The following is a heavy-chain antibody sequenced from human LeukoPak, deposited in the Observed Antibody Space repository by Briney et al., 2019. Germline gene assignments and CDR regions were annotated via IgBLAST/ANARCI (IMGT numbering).Heavy chain of an antibody. V-gene: IGHV4-61*01. CDR2: IYYSGST. CDR1: GGSVSSGSYY. J-gene: IGHJ4*02. CDR3: ARGKLGDGYNYGLDY. Sequence: SETLSLTCTVSGGSVSSGSYYWSWIRQPPGKGLGWIGYIYYSGSTNYNPSLKSRVTISVDTSKNQFSLKLSSVTAADTAVYYCARGKLGDGYNYGLDYWGQGTLVTVSS. D-gene: IGHD5-24*01.